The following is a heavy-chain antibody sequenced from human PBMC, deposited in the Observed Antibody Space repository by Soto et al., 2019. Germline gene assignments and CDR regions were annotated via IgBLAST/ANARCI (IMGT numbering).Heavy chain of an antibody. CDR1: GGSISSSNYY. V-gene: IGHV4-39*01. J-gene: IGHJ4*02. CDR2: TYYTEGT. CDR3: VSAAKWELIFDY. Sequence: PSETLSLTCTVSGGSISSSNYYWAWIRQPPGKGLEWIGNTYYTEGTYYNPSLKSRVTISVDTSKNQVSLKLFSVTAADTAVYYCVSAAKWELIFDYWGQGTLVTVYS. D-gene: IGHD1-26*01.